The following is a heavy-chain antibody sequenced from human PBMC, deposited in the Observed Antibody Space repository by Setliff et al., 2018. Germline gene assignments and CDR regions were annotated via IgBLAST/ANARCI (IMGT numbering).Heavy chain of an antibody. CDR3: ARHGGWYFDL. V-gene: IGHV4-4*07. J-gene: IGHJ2*01. CDR1: GGSISNCY. Sequence: SETLSLTCTVSGGSISNCYWSWIRQPAGKGLEWIGRIYTSGSTNYNPSLKSRVTMSIDTSKNQFSLRLNSVTAADSAVYYCARHGGWYFDLWGRGTLVTVSS. CDR2: IYTSGST. D-gene: IGHD4-17*01.